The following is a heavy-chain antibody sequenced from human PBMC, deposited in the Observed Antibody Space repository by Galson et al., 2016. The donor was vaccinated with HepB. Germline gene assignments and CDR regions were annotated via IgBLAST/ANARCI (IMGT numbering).Heavy chain of an antibody. J-gene: IGHJ6*04. CDR1: GSALRSCD. Sequence: SLRLSCAASGSALRSCDMYWVRQTTGKGLEWVSSIGTAGDTYYPGSVRGRFTVSRENANNSLYLQMNSLRAGDTAVYFCARVTFTCDGGGCRYYGMDVWGTGTTVTVSP. V-gene: IGHV3-13*01. CDR3: ARVTFTCDGGGCRYYGMDV. D-gene: IGHD2-21*01. CDR2: IGTAGDT.